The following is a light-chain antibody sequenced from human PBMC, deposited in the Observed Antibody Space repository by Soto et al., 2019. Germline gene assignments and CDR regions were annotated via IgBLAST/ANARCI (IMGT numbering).Light chain of an antibody. Sequence: EIVLTQSPATLSLSPGERATLSCRASQRVSSYLACYQQKPGQAPRLLIYDASNRATGNPARFSGSGSGTDFTLTISLLEPEYFAVYYCQHSSNWHLTFGGGTKVEIK. CDR3: QHSSNWHLT. CDR2: DAS. CDR1: QRVSSY. V-gene: IGKV3-11*01. J-gene: IGKJ4*01.